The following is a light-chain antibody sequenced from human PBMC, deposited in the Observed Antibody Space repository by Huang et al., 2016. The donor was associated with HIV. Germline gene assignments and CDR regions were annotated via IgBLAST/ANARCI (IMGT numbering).Light chain of an antibody. J-gene: IGKJ2*01. Sequence: ELVLTQSPATLSLSPGQRATLSCRASQSVSSYLACYQQKPGQAPRLIIYDTSKRATGVPARFSGSGSGTDFTLTINRLEPEDFAVYYCQQHSNWPLLGQGTKLEI. CDR2: DTS. V-gene: IGKV3-11*01. CDR3: QQHSNWPL. CDR1: QSVSSY.